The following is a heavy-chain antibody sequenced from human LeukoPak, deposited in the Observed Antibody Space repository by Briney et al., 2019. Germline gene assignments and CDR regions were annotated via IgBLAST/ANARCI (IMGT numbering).Heavy chain of an antibody. Sequence: GGSLRLSCAASGFTFSSYGMHWVRQAPGKGLEWVAVISYDGSNKYYADSVKGRFTISRDNSKNTLYLQMNSLRAEDTAVYYCAKDLRSSSWYWGGYYYYMDVWGKGTTVTISS. CDR2: ISYDGSNK. V-gene: IGHV3-30*18. CDR3: AKDLRSSSWYWGGYYYYMDV. CDR1: GFTFSSYG. J-gene: IGHJ6*03. D-gene: IGHD6-13*01.